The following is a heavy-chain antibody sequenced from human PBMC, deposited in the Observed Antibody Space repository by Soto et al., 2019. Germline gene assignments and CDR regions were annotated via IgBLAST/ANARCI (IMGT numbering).Heavy chain of an antibody. J-gene: IGHJ4*02. CDR3: ASITVVRGVPDF. V-gene: IGHV3-48*04. CDR2: ISSATTTI. D-gene: IGHD3-10*01. CDR1: GFTVSSYS. Sequence: PGGSLRLSCAASGFTVSSYSMNWVRQAPGKGLEWVSYISSATTTIYYADSVKGRFTISRDNAKNTLYLQMSSLRAEDTALYYCASITVVRGVPDFWGQGTLVTVSS.